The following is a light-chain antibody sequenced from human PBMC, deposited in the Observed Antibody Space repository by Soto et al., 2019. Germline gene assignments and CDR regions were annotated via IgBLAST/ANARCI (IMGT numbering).Light chain of an antibody. V-gene: IGKV1-39*01. Sequence: DIQMTQSPSSLPASVGHTVTITCRASQSLGYNENWYQQKPGKPPTRLIYTASSLESGVPSRFSGSGSGTDFTLTISSLELEDVAIYYCLQGYCTPRITFGHGTKVDIK. CDR2: TAS. CDR1: QSLGYN. J-gene: IGKJ3*01. CDR3: LQGYCTPRIT.